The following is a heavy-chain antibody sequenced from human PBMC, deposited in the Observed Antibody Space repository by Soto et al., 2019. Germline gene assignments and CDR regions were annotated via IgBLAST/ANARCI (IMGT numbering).Heavy chain of an antibody. D-gene: IGHD1-26*01. Sequence: SWVRQAPGQGLEWMGRIIPILGIANYAQKFQGRVTITADKSTSTAYMELSSLRSEDTAVYYCARGSGTRWFDPWGQGTLVTVSS. CDR3: ARGSGTRWFDP. J-gene: IGHJ5*02. V-gene: IGHV1-69*04. CDR2: IIPILGIA.